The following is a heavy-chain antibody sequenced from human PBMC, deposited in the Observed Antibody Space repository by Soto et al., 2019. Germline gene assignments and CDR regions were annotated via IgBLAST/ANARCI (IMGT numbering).Heavy chain of an antibody. V-gene: IGHV4-59*08. J-gene: IGHJ4*02. CDR3: ARQYYDILTGYHYYFDY. D-gene: IGHD3-9*01. CDR2: IYYSGST. Sequence: SETLSLTCTVSGGSISSYYWSWIRQSPGKGLEWIGYIYYSGSTNYNPSLKSRLTMSVDTSKNQFSLKLSSVTAADTALYYCARQYYDILTGYHYYFDYWGQGTLVTVSS. CDR1: GGSISSYY.